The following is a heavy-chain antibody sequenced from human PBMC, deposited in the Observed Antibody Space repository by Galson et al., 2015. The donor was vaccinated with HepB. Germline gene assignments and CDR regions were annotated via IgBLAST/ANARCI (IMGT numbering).Heavy chain of an antibody. J-gene: IGHJ3*02. CDR2: ISYDGSNK. Sequence: SLRLSCAASGFTFSSYAMHWVRQAPGKGLEWVAVISYDGSNKYYADSVKGRFTISRDNSKNTLYLQMNSLRAEDTAVYYCARGKARGLVEDAFDIWGQGTMVTVSS. V-gene: IGHV3-30*04. CDR1: GFTFSSYA. D-gene: IGHD1-26*01. CDR3: ARGKARGLVEDAFDI.